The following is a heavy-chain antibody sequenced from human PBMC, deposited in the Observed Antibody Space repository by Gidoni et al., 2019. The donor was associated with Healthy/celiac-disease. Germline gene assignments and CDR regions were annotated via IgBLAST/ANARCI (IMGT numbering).Heavy chain of an antibody. CDR3: AKAVYDFWSGYYDY. CDR2: ISGSGGST. CDR1: GFTFSSYA. Sequence: EVQLLESGGGLVQPGGSLRLSCAASGFTFSSYAMSWVRPAPGKGREWVSAISGSGGSTYYADSVKGRFTISRDNSKNTLYLQMNSLRAEDTAVYYCAKAVYDFWSGYYDYWGQGTLVTVSS. J-gene: IGHJ4*02. D-gene: IGHD3-3*01. V-gene: IGHV3-23*01.